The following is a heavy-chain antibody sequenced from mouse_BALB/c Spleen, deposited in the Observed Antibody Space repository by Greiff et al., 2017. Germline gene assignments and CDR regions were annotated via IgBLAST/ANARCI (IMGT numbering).Heavy chain of an antibody. D-gene: IGHD1-1*01. CDR1: GFTFSSYG. J-gene: IGHJ1*01. Sequence: EVKLQESGGDLVKPGGSLKLSCAASGFTFSSYGMSWVRQTPDKRLEWVATISSGGSYTYYPDSVKGRFTISRDNAKNTLYLQMSSLKSEDTAMYYCASLREWYFDVWGAGTTVTVSS. CDR2: ISSGGSYT. CDR3: ASLREWYFDV. V-gene: IGHV5-6*01.